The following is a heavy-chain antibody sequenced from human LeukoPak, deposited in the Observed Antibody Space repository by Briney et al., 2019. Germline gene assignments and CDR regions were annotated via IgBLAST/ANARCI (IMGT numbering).Heavy chain of an antibody. D-gene: IGHD3-22*01. J-gene: IGHJ6*03. CDR3: ARHRGYYDSFYFYYYYMDV. CDR1: GYSFTSYW. CDR2: IYPGDSDT. Sequence: GESLKISCKGSGYSFTSYWIGWVRQMPGKGLEWMGIIYPGDSDTRYSPSFQGQVTISADKSISTAYLQWSSLKASDTAMYYCARHRGYYDSFYFYYYYMDVWGKGTTVTVSS. V-gene: IGHV5-51*01.